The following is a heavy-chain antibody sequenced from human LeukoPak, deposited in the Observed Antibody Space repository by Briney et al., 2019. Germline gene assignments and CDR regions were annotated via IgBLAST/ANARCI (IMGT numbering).Heavy chain of an antibody. J-gene: IGHJ4*02. D-gene: IGHD1/OR15-1a*01. CDR2: IYYSGST. Sequence: SETLSLTCIVSGGSISSSNYYWGWIRQPPGKGLEWIGSIYYSGSTYYNPSLKSRVTISVDMSKNQFSLKLSSVTAADTAVYYCARHQEGEQRTYYFDYWGQGTLVTVSS. V-gene: IGHV4-39*01. CDR3: ARHQEGEQRTYYFDY. CDR1: GGSISSSNYY.